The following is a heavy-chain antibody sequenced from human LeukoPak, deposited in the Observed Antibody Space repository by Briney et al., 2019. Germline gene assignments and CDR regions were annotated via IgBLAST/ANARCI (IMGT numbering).Heavy chain of an antibody. CDR2: VAHDEKTI. J-gene: IGHJ4*02. Sequence: GGSLRLSCVASGFIFRSHGIHWVRQAPGKGLEWVAVVAHDEKTIFYADSLKGRFTVSRDNSKNTVYLQMNSLRDEDTAVYYCAREKQSGGTPFDYWGQGSLVTVSS. V-gene: IGHV3-30*12. CDR3: AREKQSGGTPFDY. D-gene: IGHD1-26*01. CDR1: GFIFRSHG.